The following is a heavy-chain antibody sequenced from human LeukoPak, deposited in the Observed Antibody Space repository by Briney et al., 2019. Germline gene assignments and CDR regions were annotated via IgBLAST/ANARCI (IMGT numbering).Heavy chain of an antibody. Sequence: ASVKVSCKASGYTFTSYGISWVRQAPGQGLEWMGWISAYNGNTNYAQKLQGRVTMTTDTSTSTAYMELRSLRSDDTAVYYCARDLLNRYYGSGSPFDYWGQGTLVTVSS. D-gene: IGHD3-10*01. CDR1: GYTFTSYG. CDR3: ARDLLNRYYGSGSPFDY. CDR2: ISAYNGNT. V-gene: IGHV1-18*01. J-gene: IGHJ4*02.